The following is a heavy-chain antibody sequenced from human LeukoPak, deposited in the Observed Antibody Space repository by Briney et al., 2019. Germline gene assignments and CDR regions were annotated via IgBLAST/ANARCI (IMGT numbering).Heavy chain of an antibody. J-gene: IGHJ4*02. V-gene: IGHV3-23*01. Sequence: PGGSLRLSCAASGFTFSSYAMSWVRQAPGKGLEWVSAMSGSGNSIYYADSVKGRFTISRDNSKNTLYLQMNSLRAEDTAIYYCAKNHGASTGYDYWGQGTLVTVSS. D-gene: IGHD1-14*01. CDR2: MSGSGNSI. CDR3: AKNHGASTGYDY. CDR1: GFTFSSYA.